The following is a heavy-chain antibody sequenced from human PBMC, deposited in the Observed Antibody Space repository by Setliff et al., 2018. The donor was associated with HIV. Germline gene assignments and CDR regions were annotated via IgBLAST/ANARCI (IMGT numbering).Heavy chain of an antibody. CDR3: ARGFPTGWFGDHGELDY. D-gene: IGHD3-10*01. J-gene: IGHJ4*02. Sequence: LRLSCAASELTFSNYAMTWVRQAPGKGLEWVSSLSGSGGSTYYADSVKGRFTISRDNSKNTLYLRMNSLRAEDTAVYYCARGFPTGWFGDHGELDYWGQGTLVTVSS. CDR2: LSGSGGST. CDR1: ELTFSNYA. V-gene: IGHV3-23*01.